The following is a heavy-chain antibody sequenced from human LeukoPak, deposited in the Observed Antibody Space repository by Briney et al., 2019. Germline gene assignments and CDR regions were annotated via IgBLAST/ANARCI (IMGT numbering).Heavy chain of an antibody. J-gene: IGHJ3*02. V-gene: IGHV1-69*05. CDR2: IIPIFGTA. CDR3: ATTVTKSSIGVAFDI. Sequence: SVKVSCKASGYTFTGYYMHWVRQAPGQGLEWMGGIIPIFGTANYAQKFQGRVTITTDESTSTAYMELSSLRSEDTAVYYCATTVTKSSIGVAFDIWGQGTMVTVSS. CDR1: GYTFTGYY. D-gene: IGHD4-17*01.